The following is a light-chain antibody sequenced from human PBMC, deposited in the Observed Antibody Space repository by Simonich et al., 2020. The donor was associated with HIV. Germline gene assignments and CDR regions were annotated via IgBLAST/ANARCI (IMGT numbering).Light chain of an antibody. CDR1: QSVSSN. Sequence: EIMMTQSPATLSVSPGERATLSCRASQSVSSNFAWYQQKPGQSPRLLFYGASARATGIPARFSGSGTGTEFTLTISSLQSEDFAVYYCQQCNNWPWTFGRGTKVEIK. CDR3: QQCNNWPWT. V-gene: IGKV3-15*01. J-gene: IGKJ1*01. CDR2: GAS.